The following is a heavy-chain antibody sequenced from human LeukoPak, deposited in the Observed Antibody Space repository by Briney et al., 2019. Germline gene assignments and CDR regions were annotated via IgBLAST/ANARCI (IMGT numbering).Heavy chain of an antibody. CDR3: ARGFYDSSGYYLLGY. V-gene: IGHV3-21*01. CDR2: ISSSSSYI. CDR1: GFTFSSYS. Sequence: TGGSLRLSCAASGFTFSSYSMNWVRQAPGKGLEWVSSISSSSSYIYYADSVKGRFTISRDNAKNSLYLQMNSLRAEDTAAYYCARGFYDSSGYYLLGYWGQGTLVTVSS. D-gene: IGHD3-22*01. J-gene: IGHJ4*02.